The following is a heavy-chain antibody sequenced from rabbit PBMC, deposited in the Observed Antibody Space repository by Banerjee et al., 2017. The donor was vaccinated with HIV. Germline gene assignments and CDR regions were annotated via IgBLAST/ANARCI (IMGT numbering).Heavy chain of an antibody. CDR1: GFSFSNGYA. Sequence: QEQLVVSGGGLVKPGASLTLTCKASGFSFSNGYALCWVRQAPGKGLEWIGCIDTGSGYTYYASWAKGRFTITRSTSLKTVTLQLNSLTAADTATYFCARIYVGYNGYDYGNLWGPGTLVTVS. CDR3: ARIYVGYNGYDYGNL. CDR2: IDTGSGYT. D-gene: IGHD6-1*01. J-gene: IGHJ4*01. V-gene: IGHV1S47*01.